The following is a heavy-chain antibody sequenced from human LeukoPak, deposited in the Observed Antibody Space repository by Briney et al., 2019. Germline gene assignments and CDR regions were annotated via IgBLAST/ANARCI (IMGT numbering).Heavy chain of an antibody. CDR2: INPNSGDT. J-gene: IGHJ4*01. CDR1: GYTLTGYY. Sequence: ASVKVSCKASGYTLTGYYMHWVRQAPGQGLEWMGWINPNSGDTNSAQKFQGRVTMTTDTSISTAFIELSRLRSDDTAVYYCARDRYSDTSGPDYWGQGTLVTVSS. V-gene: IGHV1-2*02. CDR3: ARDRYSDTSGPDY. D-gene: IGHD3-22*01.